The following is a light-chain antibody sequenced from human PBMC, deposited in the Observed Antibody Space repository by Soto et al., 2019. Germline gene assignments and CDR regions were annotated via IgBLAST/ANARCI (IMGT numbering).Light chain of an antibody. CDR2: GAS. V-gene: IGKV3-20*01. Sequence: EIVLTQSPGTLSLSPGERATLSCRASQSVSSSYLAWYQQKPGQAPRLLIYGASSRATGVPDRFSGSGSGTDFTLTISRLEPEDFEVFYCQQCGSAPLTFGQGTKVDIK. J-gene: IGKJ1*01. CDR1: QSVSSSY. CDR3: QQCGSAPLT.